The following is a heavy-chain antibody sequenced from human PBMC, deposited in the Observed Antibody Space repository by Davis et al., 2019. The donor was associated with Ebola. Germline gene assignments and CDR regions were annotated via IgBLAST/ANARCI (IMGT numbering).Heavy chain of an antibody. CDR3: AKDPRKSIAVAGY. CDR1: GFTFDDYT. D-gene: IGHD6-19*01. J-gene: IGHJ4*02. V-gene: IGHV3-43*01. Sequence: GESLKISCASSGFTFDDYTMHWVRQAPGKGLEWVSLISWDGGSTYYADSVKGRFTISRDNSKNTLYLQMNSLRAEDTAVYYCAKDPRKSIAVAGYWGQGTLVTVSS. CDR2: ISWDGGST.